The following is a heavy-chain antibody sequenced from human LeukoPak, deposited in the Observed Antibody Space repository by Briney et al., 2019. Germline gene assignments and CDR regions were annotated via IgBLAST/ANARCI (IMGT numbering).Heavy chain of an antibody. Sequence: GGSLRLSCAASGFTFSSYSMNWVRQAPGKGLEWVSSISSSSSYIYYADSVKGRFTISRDNAKNSLYLQMNSLRAEDTAVHYCASLVLYCSGGSCYGVDYWGQGTLVTVSS. J-gene: IGHJ4*02. CDR1: GFTFSSYS. V-gene: IGHV3-21*01. CDR2: ISSSSSYI. CDR3: ASLVLYCSGGSCYGVDY. D-gene: IGHD2-15*01.